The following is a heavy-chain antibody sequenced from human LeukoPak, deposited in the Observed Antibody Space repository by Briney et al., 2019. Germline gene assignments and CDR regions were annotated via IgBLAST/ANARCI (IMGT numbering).Heavy chain of an antibody. CDR1: GGSISSGSYY. Sequence: PSETLSLTCTVSGGSISSGSYYWSWIRQPAGKGLEWIGRIYTSGSTYYNPSLKSRVTISVDTSKNQFSLKLSSVTAADTAVYYCARREMATITSFDYWGQGTLVTVSS. CDR3: ARREMATITSFDY. V-gene: IGHV4-61*02. CDR2: IYTSGST. D-gene: IGHD5-24*01. J-gene: IGHJ4*02.